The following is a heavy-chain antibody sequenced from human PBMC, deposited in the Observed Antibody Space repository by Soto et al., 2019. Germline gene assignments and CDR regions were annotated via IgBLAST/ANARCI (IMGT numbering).Heavy chain of an antibody. V-gene: IGHV4-4*02. Sequence: PSETLSLSCAVSGGSISSSNWWSWVRRPPGKGLEWIGEIYHSGSTNYNPSLKSRVTISVDKSKNQFSLKLSSVTAADTAVYYCARVHSGYDPDFDYWGQGTLVTVSS. CDR3: ARVHSGYDPDFDY. CDR2: IYHSGST. J-gene: IGHJ4*02. D-gene: IGHD5-12*01. CDR1: GGSISSSNW.